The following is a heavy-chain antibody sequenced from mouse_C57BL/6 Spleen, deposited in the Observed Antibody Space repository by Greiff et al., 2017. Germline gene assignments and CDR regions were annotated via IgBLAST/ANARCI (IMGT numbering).Heavy chain of an antibody. CDR1: GYTFTSYW. CDR3: ARGNGYLRAYWYFDV. V-gene: IGHV1-52*01. CDR2: IDPSDSET. D-gene: IGHD2-2*01. J-gene: IGHJ1*03. Sequence: VQLQQPGAELVRPGSSVKLSCKASGYTFTSYWMHWVKQRPIQGLEWIGNIDPSDSETHYNQKFKDKATLTVDKSSSTAYMQLRSLTSEDSAVYDCARGNGYLRAYWYFDVWGTGTTVTVSS.